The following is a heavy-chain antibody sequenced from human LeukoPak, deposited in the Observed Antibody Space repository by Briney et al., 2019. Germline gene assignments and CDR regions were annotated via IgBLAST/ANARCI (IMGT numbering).Heavy chain of an antibody. Sequence: SETLSLTCTVSGGSIRNSNYYWGWIRQPPGKGLEWIGTIFYSGTTYYNPSLESRVTISVDTSKNQFSLKLRSVTAADTAVYYCASLTYYSDSSGYYYIHWGQGALVNVSP. V-gene: IGHV4-39*01. CDR1: GGSIRNSNYY. D-gene: IGHD3-22*01. CDR2: IFYSGTT. CDR3: ASLTYYSDSSGYYYIH. J-gene: IGHJ4*02.